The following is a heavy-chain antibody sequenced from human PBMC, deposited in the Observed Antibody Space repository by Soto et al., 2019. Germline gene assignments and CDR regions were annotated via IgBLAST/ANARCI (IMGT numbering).Heavy chain of an antibody. V-gene: IGHV4-61*01. D-gene: IGHD3-10*01. Sequence: PSETLSLTCTVSGGSVSSGIYYWSWIRHPPGKGLEWIGYIYYSGSTNYNPSLKSRVTISVDTSKNQFSLKLSSVTAADTAVYYCARAITMVRGVPSWFDPWGQGTLVTVSS. CDR3: ARAITMVRGVPSWFDP. J-gene: IGHJ5*02. CDR1: GGSVSSGIYY. CDR2: IYYSGST.